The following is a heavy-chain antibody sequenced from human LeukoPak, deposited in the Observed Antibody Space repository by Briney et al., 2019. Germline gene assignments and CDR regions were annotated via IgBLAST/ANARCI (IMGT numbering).Heavy chain of an antibody. Sequence: GGSLRLSCAASGFTFSSYAMHWVRQAPGKGLEWVAVISYDGSNKYYADSVKGRFTISRDNSKNTLFLQMGSLRDEDMGVYYCARVRYGSGSYYNDYWGQGTLVTVSS. CDR2: ISYDGSNK. D-gene: IGHD3-10*01. CDR3: ARVRYGSGSYYNDY. V-gene: IGHV3-30*14. CDR1: GFTFSSYA. J-gene: IGHJ4*02.